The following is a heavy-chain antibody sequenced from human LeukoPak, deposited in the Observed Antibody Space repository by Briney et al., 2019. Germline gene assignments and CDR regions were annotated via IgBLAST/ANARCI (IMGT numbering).Heavy chain of an antibody. D-gene: IGHD6-13*01. J-gene: IGHJ3*02. V-gene: IGHV3-73*01. CDR1: GFTFSGSA. CDR2: IRSKADSYAT. CDR3: TTIYSSSWWSRWDI. Sequence: GGSLRLSCAASGFTFSGSAMHWVRQASGKGLEWVGRIRSKADSYATAYAASVKGRFTISRDDSKNTAYLQMNSLKTEDTAVYYCTTIYSSSWWSRWDIWGQGTMVTVSS.